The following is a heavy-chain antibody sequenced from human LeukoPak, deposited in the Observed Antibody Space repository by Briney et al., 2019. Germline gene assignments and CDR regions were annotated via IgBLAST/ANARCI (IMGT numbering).Heavy chain of an antibody. D-gene: IGHD5-12*01. J-gene: IGHJ4*02. Sequence: GGSLRPSCAASGFTFSDYYMSWIRQAPGKGLEWVANIKQDGSAKYYVDSVKGRFTISRDNAKNSLYLQMNSLRAEDTAVYYCARVSAGSGNDYLDYWGQGSLVTVSS. CDR1: GFTFSDYY. CDR2: IKQDGSAK. V-gene: IGHV3-7*01. CDR3: ARVSAGSGNDYLDY.